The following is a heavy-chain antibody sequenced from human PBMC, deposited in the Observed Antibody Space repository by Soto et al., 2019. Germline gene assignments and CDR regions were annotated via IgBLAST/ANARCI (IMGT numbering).Heavy chain of an antibody. CDR2: IYYSGST. J-gene: IGHJ3*02. CDR3: ARASYSSSWSNAFDI. D-gene: IGHD6-13*01. CDR1: GGSISSYY. V-gene: IGHV4-59*01. Sequence: SETLSLTCTVSGGSISSYYWSWIRQPPGKGLEWIGYIYYSGSTNYNPSLKSRVTISVDTSKNQFSLKLSSVTAADTAVYYCARASYSSSWSNAFDIWGQGTMVTVSS.